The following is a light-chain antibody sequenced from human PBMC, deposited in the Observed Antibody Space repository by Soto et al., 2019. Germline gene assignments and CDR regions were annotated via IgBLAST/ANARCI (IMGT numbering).Light chain of an antibody. Sequence: EIVMTQSPATLSVSPGERATLSCRASQSVSSNLAWYQQKPGQAPRLLIYGESTRATGSPARFSGSGSGTEFTLTISSLQSEDFAVYYCQQYNNWPTFGPGTKVDIK. CDR3: QQYNNWPT. V-gene: IGKV3-15*01. CDR1: QSVSSN. J-gene: IGKJ3*01. CDR2: GES.